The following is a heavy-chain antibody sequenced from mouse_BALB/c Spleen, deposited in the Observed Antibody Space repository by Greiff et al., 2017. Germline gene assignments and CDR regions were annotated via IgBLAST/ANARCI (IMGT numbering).Heavy chain of an antibody. CDR2: IDPETGGT. CDR1: GYTFTDYE. CDR3: TRSGYREGNAMDY. Sequence: QVQLKESGAELVRPGASVTLSCKASGYTFTDYEMHWVKQTPVHGLEWIGAIDPETGGTAYNQKFKGKATLTADKSSSTAYMELRSLTSEDSAVYYWTRSGYREGNAMDYWGQGTSVTVSS. J-gene: IGHJ4*01. D-gene: IGHD2-14*01. V-gene: IGHV1-15*01.